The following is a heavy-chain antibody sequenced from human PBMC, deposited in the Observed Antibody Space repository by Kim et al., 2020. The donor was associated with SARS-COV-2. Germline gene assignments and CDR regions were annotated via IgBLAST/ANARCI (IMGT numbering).Heavy chain of an antibody. D-gene: IGHD3-22*01. J-gene: IGHJ4*02. CDR1: GGYVSSGSYY. CDR3: ARRYYDSGRRLSTGTYYFDY. Sequence: SETLSLTCTVSGGYVSSGSYYWSWIRQPPGKGLEWIGYIYYSGSTNYNPSLKSRVTISVDTSKNQFSLKLSSVTAADTAVYYCARRYYDSGRRLSTGTYYFDYWGQGTLVTVSS. CDR2: IYYSGST. V-gene: IGHV4-61*01.